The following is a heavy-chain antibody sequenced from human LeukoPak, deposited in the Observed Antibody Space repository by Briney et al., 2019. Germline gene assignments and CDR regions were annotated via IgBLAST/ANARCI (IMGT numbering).Heavy chain of an antibody. D-gene: IGHD4-17*01. CDR3: ATEIVGYGDVHYFDS. V-gene: IGHV1-24*01. CDR1: GYTLTEIS. J-gene: IGHJ4*02. Sequence: ASVKVSCKVSGYTLTEISMHWVRQAPGQGLEWMGGFNPEDVETIYARSFQGRLTVTEDTSTDTAYMELSSLRAEDTAMYYCATEIVGYGDVHYFDSWGQGTPVTVSS. CDR2: FNPEDVET.